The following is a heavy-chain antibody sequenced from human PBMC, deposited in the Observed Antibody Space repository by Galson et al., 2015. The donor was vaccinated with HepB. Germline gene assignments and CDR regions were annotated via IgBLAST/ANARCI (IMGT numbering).Heavy chain of an antibody. Sequence: SLRLSCAASGFTFKNFAMSWVRQAPGRGLEWVSSISGSGSTTYYADSVKGRFTISRDNSKNTLYLQMNSLRVEDTAVYYCANQWASEIWGQGTMVTVSS. D-gene: IGHD6-19*01. CDR2: ISGSGSTT. CDR1: GFTFKNFA. CDR3: ANQWASEI. J-gene: IGHJ3*02. V-gene: IGHV3-23*01.